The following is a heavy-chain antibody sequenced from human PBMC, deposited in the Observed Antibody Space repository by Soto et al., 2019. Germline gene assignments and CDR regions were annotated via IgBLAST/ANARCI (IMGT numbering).Heavy chain of an antibody. V-gene: IGHV3-11*01. CDR1: GFTFSDYY. J-gene: IGHJ6*03. CDR2: ISSSGSTI. Sequence: GGSLRLSCAASGFTFSDYYMIWIRQAPGKGLEWVSYISSSGSTIYYADSVKGRFTISRDNAKNSLYLQMNSLRAEDTAVYYCASGTIFGVVIGSYYYYMDVWGKGTTVTVSS. D-gene: IGHD3-3*01. CDR3: ASGTIFGVVIGSYYYYMDV.